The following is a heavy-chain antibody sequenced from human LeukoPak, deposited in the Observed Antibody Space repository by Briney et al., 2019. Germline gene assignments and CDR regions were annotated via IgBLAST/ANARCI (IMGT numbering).Heavy chain of an antibody. J-gene: IGHJ3*02. D-gene: IGHD3-16*01. CDR1: GGIFSSYA. V-gene: IGHV1-69*04. CDR2: IIPIHGTA. CDR3: ARTPDGGAFDI. Sequence: SVKVSCKASGGIFSSYAISWVRQAPGQGLEWTGRIIPIHGTANYAQKFQGRVTITADKSTSTAYMELSSLRSEDTAVYYCARTPDGGAFDIWGQGTMVTVSS.